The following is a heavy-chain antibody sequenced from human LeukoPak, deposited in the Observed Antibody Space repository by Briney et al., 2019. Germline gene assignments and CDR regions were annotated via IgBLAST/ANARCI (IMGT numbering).Heavy chain of an antibody. J-gene: IGHJ4*02. CDR1: GFTFSSYA. CDR2: ISGSGGST. Sequence: PGGSLRLSCAASGFTFSSYAMSWVRQAPGKGLEWVSAISGSGGSTYHADSVKGRFTISRDNSKNTLYLQMNSLRAEDTAVYYCAKVSKEVYYDSSGYYYASYYFDYWGQGTLVTVSS. CDR3: AKVSKEVYYDSSGYYYASYYFDY. D-gene: IGHD3-22*01. V-gene: IGHV3-23*01.